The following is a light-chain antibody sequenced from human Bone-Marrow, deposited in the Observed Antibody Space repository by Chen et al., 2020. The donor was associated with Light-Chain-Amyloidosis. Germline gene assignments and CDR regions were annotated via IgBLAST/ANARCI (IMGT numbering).Light chain of an antibody. J-gene: IGLJ2*01. CDR1: DLGDKF. Sequence: SYELTQPPSVSVSPGQTASITCSGDDLGDKFACWYQQKPGQSPILVVYQDSKRPSGIPERFSGSNSGNTATLTLSGTQAMDEADYYCQAWDSSSSVVFGGGTKLTVL. CDR3: QAWDSSSSVV. V-gene: IGLV3-1*01. CDR2: QDS.